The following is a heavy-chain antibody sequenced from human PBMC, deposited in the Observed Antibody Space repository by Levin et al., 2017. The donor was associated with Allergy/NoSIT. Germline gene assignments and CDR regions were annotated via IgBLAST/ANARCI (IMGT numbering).Heavy chain of an antibody. J-gene: IGHJ4*02. CDR1: GYTFTGYY. Sequence: ASVKVSCKASGYTFTGYYMHWVRQAPGQGLEWMGWINPNSGGTNYAQKFQGRVTMTRDTSISTAYMELSRLRSDDTAVYYCARDHDAYGDYQTPYFDYWGQGTLVTVSS. D-gene: IGHD4-17*01. V-gene: IGHV1-2*02. CDR3: ARDHDAYGDYQTPYFDY. CDR2: INPNSGGT.